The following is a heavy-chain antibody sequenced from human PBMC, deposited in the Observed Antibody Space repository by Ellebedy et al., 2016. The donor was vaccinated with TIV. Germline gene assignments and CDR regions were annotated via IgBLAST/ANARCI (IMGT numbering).Heavy chain of an antibody. J-gene: IGHJ5*02. CDR3: ARPYCSGGSCYENWFDP. V-gene: IGHV4-34*01. CDR1: GGSFSGYY. CDR2: INHSGST. D-gene: IGHD2-15*01. Sequence: SETLSLTCAVYGGSFSGYYWSWIRQPPGKGLEWIGEINHSGSTNYNPSLKSRVTISVDTSKNQFSLKLSSVTAADTAVYYCARPYCSGGSCYENWFDPWGQGTLVTVSS.